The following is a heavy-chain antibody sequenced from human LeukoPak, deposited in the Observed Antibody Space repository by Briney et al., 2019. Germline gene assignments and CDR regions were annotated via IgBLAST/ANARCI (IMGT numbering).Heavy chain of an antibody. J-gene: IGHJ2*01. V-gene: IGHV3-23*01. CDR1: GFTFSSYS. Sequence: PGGSLRLSCAGSGFTFSSYSMNWVRQVPGKGLEWVSAISGSGGSTYYADSVKGRFTISRDNSKNTLYLQMNSLRAEDTAVYYCAKYLVRGHWYFDLWGRGTLVTVSS. CDR2: ISGSGGST. CDR3: AKYLVRGHWYFDL. D-gene: IGHD3-10*01.